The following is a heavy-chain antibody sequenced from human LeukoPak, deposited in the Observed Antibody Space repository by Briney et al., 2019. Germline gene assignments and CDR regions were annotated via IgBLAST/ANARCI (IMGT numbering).Heavy chain of an antibody. D-gene: IGHD2-21*01. CDR2: IRYDGGNK. V-gene: IGHV3-30*02. CDR1: GFTFSSHG. CDR3: AKEVIVVVIGESDAFDI. J-gene: IGHJ3*02. Sequence: GGSLRLSCAASGFTFSSHGMHWVRQAPGKGLEWVAFIRYDGGNKYYADSVKGRFTISRDNSKNTLYLQMNSLRAEDTAVYYCAKEVIVVVIGESDAFDIWGQGTMVTVSS.